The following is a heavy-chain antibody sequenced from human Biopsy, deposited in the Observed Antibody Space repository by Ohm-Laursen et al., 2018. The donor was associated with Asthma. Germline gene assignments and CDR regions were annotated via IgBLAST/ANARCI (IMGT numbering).Heavy chain of an antibody. V-gene: IGHV3-30*03. CDR2: VSSDGHNK. J-gene: IGHJ3*02. CDR3: ARQSGQDYGDSSGFDI. D-gene: IGHD3-22*01. Sequence: SLRLSCAASGFVFSQCGMHWVRQGPGKGLEWVALVSSDGHNKYYEDSVKGRFTISRDNSRNRLYLQFNRLTVEDSAVYFCARQSGQDYGDSSGFDIWGQGTTVTVSS. CDR1: GFVFSQCG.